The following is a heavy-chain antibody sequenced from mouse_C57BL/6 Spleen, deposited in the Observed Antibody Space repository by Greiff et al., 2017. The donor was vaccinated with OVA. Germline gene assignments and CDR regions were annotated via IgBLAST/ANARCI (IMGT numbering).Heavy chain of an antibody. CDR3: ARHYSNTYYAMDY. Sequence: EVQGVESGGGLVQPGGSLKLSCAASGFTFSDYYMYWVRQTPETRLEWVAYISNGGGSTYYPDTVQGRFTISRDNAKNTLYLQMSRLKSEDTAMYYCARHYSNTYYAMDYWGQGTSVTVSS. J-gene: IGHJ4*01. CDR2: ISNGGGST. V-gene: IGHV5-12*01. CDR1: GFTFSDYY. D-gene: IGHD2-5*01.